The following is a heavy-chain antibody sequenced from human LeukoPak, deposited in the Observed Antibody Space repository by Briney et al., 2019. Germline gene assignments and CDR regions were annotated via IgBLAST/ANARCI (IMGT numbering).Heavy chain of an antibody. CDR2: ISGSGGST. Sequence: GGSLRLSCAASGFTFSSYAMSWVSQAPGKGLEWVSAISGSGGSTYYADSVKGRFTISRDNSKNTLYLQMNSLRAEDTAVYYCAACSGGSCYNWFDPRGQGTLVTVSS. V-gene: IGHV3-23*01. D-gene: IGHD2-15*01. J-gene: IGHJ5*02. CDR3: AACSGGSCYNWFDP. CDR1: GFTFSSYA.